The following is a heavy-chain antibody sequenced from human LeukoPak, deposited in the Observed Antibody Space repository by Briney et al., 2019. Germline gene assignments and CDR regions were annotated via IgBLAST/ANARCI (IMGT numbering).Heavy chain of an antibody. CDR1: GYTFSGYY. V-gene: IGHV1-2*02. D-gene: IGHD2-8*02. CDR2: IKPNSGDT. CDR3: TRSASTGSSDY. J-gene: IGHJ4*02. Sequence: ASVKVSCKASGYTFSGYYLHWVRQAPGQGLEWMGWIKPNSGDTNYAQRFQDSVTMTWDTSISTAYLALTGLKSADTAVYYCTRSASTGSSDYWGQGTLITVSS.